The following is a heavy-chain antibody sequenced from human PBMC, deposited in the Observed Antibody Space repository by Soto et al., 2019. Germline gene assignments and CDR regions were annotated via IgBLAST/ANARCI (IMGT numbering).Heavy chain of an antibody. CDR3: AKESWGNYYDSSGYPSNWYFDL. D-gene: IGHD3-22*01. CDR2: ISYDGSNK. J-gene: IGHJ2*01. CDR1: GFTFSSYG. V-gene: IGHV3-30*18. Sequence: QVQLVESGGGVVQPGRSLRLSCAASGFTFSSYGMHWGRQAPGKGLEWVAVISYDGSNKYYADSVKGRFTISRDNSKNTLYLQMNSLRAEDTAVYYCAKESWGNYYDSSGYPSNWYFDLWGRGTLVTVSS.